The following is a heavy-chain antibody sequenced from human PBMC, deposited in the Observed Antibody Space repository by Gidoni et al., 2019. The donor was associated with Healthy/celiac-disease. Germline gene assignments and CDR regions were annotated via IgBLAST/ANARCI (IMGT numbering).Heavy chain of an antibody. J-gene: IGHJ5*02. D-gene: IGHD4-17*01. Sequence: QVQLVESGGGVVQPGRSLRLACPASGFTFSSYAMHWVRQAPGKGLGWVAVISYDGSNKYYADSVKGRFTISRDNSKNTLYLQMNSLRAEDTAVYYCAREAGHDYGDDPATRAYTWFDPWGQGTLVTVSS. CDR1: GFTFSSYA. V-gene: IGHV3-30-3*01. CDR3: AREAGHDYGDDPATRAYTWFDP. CDR2: ISYDGSNK.